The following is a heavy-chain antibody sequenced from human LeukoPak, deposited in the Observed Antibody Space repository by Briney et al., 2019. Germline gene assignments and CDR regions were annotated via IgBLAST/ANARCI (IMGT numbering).Heavy chain of an antibody. CDR3: ARQGLMATTRYFDY. CDR2: IYYSGST. D-gene: IGHD5-24*01. J-gene: IGHJ4*02. Sequence: PSETLSLTCTVSGGSISSYYWSWIRQPPGKGLEWIGYIYYSGSTNYNPSLKSRVTISVDTSKNQFSLKLSSVTAADTAVYYCARQGLMATTRYFDYWGQGTLVTVSS. CDR1: GGSISSYY. V-gene: IGHV4-59*08.